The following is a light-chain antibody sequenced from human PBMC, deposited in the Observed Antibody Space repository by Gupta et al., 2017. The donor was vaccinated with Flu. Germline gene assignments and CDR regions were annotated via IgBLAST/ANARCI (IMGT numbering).Light chain of an antibody. J-gene: IGKJ1*01. CDR3: LQRKKLWE. V-gene: IGKV1-17*01. Sequence: IQMTQSPSSLSAPVGDRVIIICRASQGIRNDLAWYQQKPGKAPRRLIYAACSLQGGVPSRFSGSGSGTEFTLTIRSLQPEDVATYCCLQRKKLWEFGRGTKVDIK. CDR1: QGIRND. CDR2: AAC.